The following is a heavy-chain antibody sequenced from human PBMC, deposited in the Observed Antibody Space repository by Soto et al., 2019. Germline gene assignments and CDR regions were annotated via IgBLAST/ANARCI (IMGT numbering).Heavy chain of an antibody. CDR2: INVGNGNT. V-gene: IGHV1-3*01. CDR3: ARGGTQLWFDF. CDR1: GYTFSNYA. Sequence: ASVKVSCKASGYTFSNYAVHWVRQAPGQRLEWMGWINVGNGNTKCSQKFQGRVTITRGTSASTAYMELSSLRFEDTAVYYCARGGTQLWFDFWGQGTLVTVSS. J-gene: IGHJ4*02. D-gene: IGHD1-1*01.